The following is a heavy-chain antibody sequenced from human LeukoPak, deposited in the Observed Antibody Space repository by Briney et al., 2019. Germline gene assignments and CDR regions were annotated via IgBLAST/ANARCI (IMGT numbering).Heavy chain of an antibody. CDR1: GFTFSSYA. CDR2: ISGSGGST. Sequence: QTGGSLRLSCAASGFTFSSYAMSWVRQAPGKGLEWVSLISGSGGSTNHADSVKGRFTISRDNSKNTLYLQMNSLRAEDTAIYYCAKDPVDTAMDLDSWGQGTLVTVSS. D-gene: IGHD5-18*01. CDR3: AKDPVDTAMDLDS. J-gene: IGHJ4*02. V-gene: IGHV3-23*01.